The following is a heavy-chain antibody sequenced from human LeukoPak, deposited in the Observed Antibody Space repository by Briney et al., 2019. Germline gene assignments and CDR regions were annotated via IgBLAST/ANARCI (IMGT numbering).Heavy chain of an antibody. J-gene: IGHJ3*02. CDR2: ISSSSSTI. Sequence: PAGGSLRLSCAASGFTFSSYSMNWVRQAPGKGLEWVSYISSSSSTIYYADSVKGRFTISRDNAKNSLYLQMNSLRAEDTAVYYCASTLLGYCSSTSCPGAFDIWGQGTMVTVSS. CDR3: ASTLLGYCSSTSCPGAFDI. CDR1: GFTFSSYS. D-gene: IGHD2-2*01. V-gene: IGHV3-48*04.